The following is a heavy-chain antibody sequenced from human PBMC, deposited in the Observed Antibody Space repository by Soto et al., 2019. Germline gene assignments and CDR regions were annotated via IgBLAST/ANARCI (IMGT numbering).Heavy chain of an antibody. D-gene: IGHD3-16*02. CDR2: ISAYNGNT. CDR1: GYTFTSYG. J-gene: IGHJ4*02. V-gene: IGHV1-18*01. Sequence: ASVKVSCKASGYTFTSYGISWVRQAPGQGLEWMGWISAYNGNTNYAQKLQGRVTMTTDTSTSTAYMELRSLRSDDTAVYYCARLYHDYIWGSYRYRYFAYWGQGTPVTVS. CDR3: ARLYHDYIWGSYRYRYFAY.